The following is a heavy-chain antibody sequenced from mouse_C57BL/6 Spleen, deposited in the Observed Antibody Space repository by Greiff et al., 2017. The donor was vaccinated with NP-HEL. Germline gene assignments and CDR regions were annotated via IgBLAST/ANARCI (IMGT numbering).Heavy chain of an antibody. CDR3: ARLQLGRGFAY. CDR2: IDPSDSYT. CDR1: GYTFTSYW. V-gene: IGHV1-50*01. J-gene: IGHJ3*01. D-gene: IGHD4-1*02. Sequence: QVQLQQPGAELVKPGASVKLSCKASGYTFTSYWMQWVKQRPGQGLEWIGEIDPSDSYTNYNQKFKGKATLTVDTSSSTAYMQLSSLTSEDSAVYYCARLQLGRGFAYWGQGTLVTVSA.